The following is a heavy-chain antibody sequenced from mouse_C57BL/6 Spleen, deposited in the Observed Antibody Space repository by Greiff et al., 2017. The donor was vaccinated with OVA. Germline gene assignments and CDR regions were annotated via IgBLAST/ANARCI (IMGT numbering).Heavy chain of an antibody. J-gene: IGHJ4*01. Sequence: EVQLQQSGPELVKPGASVKISCKASGYTFTDYYMNWVKQSHGKSLEWIGDINPNNGGTSYNLKFKGKATLTVDKSSSTAYMELRSLTSEDSAVYYCARSHGSRKGGAMDYWGQGTSVTVSS. CDR3: ARSHGSRKGGAMDY. V-gene: IGHV1-26*01. CDR2: INPNNGGT. D-gene: IGHD1-1*01. CDR1: GYTFTDYY.